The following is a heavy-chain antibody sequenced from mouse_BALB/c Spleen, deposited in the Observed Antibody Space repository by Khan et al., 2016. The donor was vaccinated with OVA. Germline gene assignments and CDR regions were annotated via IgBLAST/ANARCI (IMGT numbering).Heavy chain of an antibody. CDR2: INTETGEP. D-gene: IGHD1-1*01. CDR3: ARNFLYYYGSSPFAY. V-gene: IGHV9-2-1*01. CDR1: GYTFTDYS. J-gene: IGHJ3*01. Sequence: QIQLVQSGPELKKPGETVKFSYKASGYTFTDYSMHWVKQAPGKGLKWMGWINTETGEPTYADDFKGRFAFSLETSASTAYLQINNLKNEDTAKXFCARNFLYYYGSSPFAYWGQGALVTVSA.